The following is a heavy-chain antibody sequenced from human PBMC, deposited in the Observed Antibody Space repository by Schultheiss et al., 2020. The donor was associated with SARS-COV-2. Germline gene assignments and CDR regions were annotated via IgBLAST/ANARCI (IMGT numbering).Heavy chain of an antibody. CDR3: TTALGLTTSYYYGMDV. Sequence: GGSLRLSCAASGFTFSNAWMRWVRQAPGKGLEWVGRIKSKTDVGIKAYAGPVKVRFTISRDDLKNTLYLQMNRLKTEDTAVYYCTTALGLTTSYYYGMDVWGQGTTVTVSS. D-gene: IGHD4/OR15-4a*01. V-gene: IGHV3-15*01. CDR2: IKSKTDVGIK. J-gene: IGHJ6*02. CDR1: GFTFSNAW.